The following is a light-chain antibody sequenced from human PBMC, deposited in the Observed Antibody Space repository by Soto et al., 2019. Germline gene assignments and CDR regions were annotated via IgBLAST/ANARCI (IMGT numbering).Light chain of an antibody. CDR3: QQYGSSPPIT. CDR2: GAS. V-gene: IGKV3-20*01. J-gene: IGKJ5*01. CDR1: QIVSSSY. Sequence: SPGTLPLSPGERATLSCRASQIVSSSYLAWYQQKPGQAPRLLIYGASTRATGIPDRFSGSGSGTDFTLTISRLESEDFAVYYCQQYGSSPPITCGQGTRLEIK.